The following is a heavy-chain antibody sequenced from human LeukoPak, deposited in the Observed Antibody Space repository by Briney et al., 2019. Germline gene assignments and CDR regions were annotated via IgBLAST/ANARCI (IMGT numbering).Heavy chain of an antibody. CDR2: IFTSGST. J-gene: IGHJ4*02. CDR3: ARVDSINWYDSRGYFDY. CDR1: GDSISSGRYY. D-gene: IGHD6-13*01. V-gene: IGHV4-61*02. Sequence: SETLSLTCTVSGDSISSGRYYWSWIRQPAGKGLEWIGRIFTSGSTNYNPSLKSRVTLSVDTSKNQFSLNLSSVTAADTAVYYCARVDSINWYDSRGYFDYWGQGTLVTVSS.